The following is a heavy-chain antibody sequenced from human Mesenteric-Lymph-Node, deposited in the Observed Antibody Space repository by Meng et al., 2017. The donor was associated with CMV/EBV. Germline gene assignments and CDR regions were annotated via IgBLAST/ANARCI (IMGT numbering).Heavy chain of an antibody. CDR1: GYSFTSYW. CDR3: ARLGFGYYYGSGSYGGMDV. Sequence: GGSLRLSCKGSGYSFTSYWIGWVRQMPGKGLEWMGIIYPGDSDTRYSPSFQGQVTISADKSISTAYLQWSSLKASDTAMYYCARLGFGYYYGSGSYGGMDVWGQGTTVTVSS. J-gene: IGHJ6*02. D-gene: IGHD3-10*01. V-gene: IGHV5-51*01. CDR2: IYPGDSDT.